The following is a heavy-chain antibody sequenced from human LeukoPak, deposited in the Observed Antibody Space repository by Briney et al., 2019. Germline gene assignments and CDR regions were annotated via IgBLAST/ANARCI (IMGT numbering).Heavy chain of an antibody. CDR2: ISSSSTYI. Sequence: SGGSLRLSCAASGFTFSIYSMNWVRQTPGKGLEWVSSISSSSTYIYYADSVKGRFTISRDNAKNSLYLQMNSLRAEDTAVYYCAREPTAMILWGQGTLVTVSS. CDR3: AREPTAMIL. D-gene: IGHD5-18*01. CDR1: GFTFSIYS. V-gene: IGHV3-21*01. J-gene: IGHJ4*02.